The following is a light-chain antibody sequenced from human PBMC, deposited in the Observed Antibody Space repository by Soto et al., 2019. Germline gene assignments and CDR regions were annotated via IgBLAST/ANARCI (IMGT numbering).Light chain of an antibody. Sequence: QSALTQPASVSGSPGQSITISCTGTSSDVGYDNYVSWFQQHPGKAPKLMIYEVSRRPSGVSNRFSGSKSANTASLTISGRQSEDEADYYCPPHPARGTWVFGGGTKLTAL. CDR3: PPHPARGTWV. J-gene: IGLJ3*02. CDR2: EVS. CDR1: SSDVGYDNY. V-gene: IGLV2-14*01.